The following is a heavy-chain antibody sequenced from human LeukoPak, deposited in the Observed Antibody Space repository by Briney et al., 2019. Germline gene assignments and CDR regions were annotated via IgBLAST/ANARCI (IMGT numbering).Heavy chain of an antibody. J-gene: IGHJ5*02. D-gene: IGHD4-17*01. Sequence: PSETLSLTCTVSGGSISSSSYYWGWIRQPPGKGLEWIGSIYYSGSTYYNPSLKSRVTISVDTSKNQFSLKLSSVTAADTAVYYCARRETTVTTLGWFDPWGQGTLVTVSS. CDR2: IYYSGST. V-gene: IGHV4-39*01. CDR3: ARRETTVTTLGWFDP. CDR1: GGSISSSSYY.